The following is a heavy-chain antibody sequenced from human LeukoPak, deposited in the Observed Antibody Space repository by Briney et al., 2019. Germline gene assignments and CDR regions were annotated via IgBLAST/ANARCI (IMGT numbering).Heavy chain of an antibody. CDR1: GRSISSGSHY. CDR3: ARGSHFTDY. CDR2: IYTSGST. J-gene: IGHJ4*02. Sequence: SETLCLTRTVPGRSISSGSHYWSWIRQPAGKGLEWIGRIYTSGSTNYNPSLKSRVTISVDTSKNQFSLKLSSVTAADTAVYYCARGSHFTDYWGQGTLVTVSS. D-gene: IGHD3-3*02. V-gene: IGHV4-61*02.